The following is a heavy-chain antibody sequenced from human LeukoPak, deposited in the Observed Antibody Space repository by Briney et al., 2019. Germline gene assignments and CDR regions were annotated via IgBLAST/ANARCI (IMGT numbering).Heavy chain of an antibody. CDR1: GFTFSSYA. V-gene: IGHV3-23*01. Sequence: PGGSLRLSCAASGFTFSSYAMSWVRQAPGKGLEWVSAISGSGGSTYYADSVKGRFTISRDNSKNTLYLQMNSLRAEDTAVYYCAKGPFFYSSGWFREPEIPFHYYMDVWGKGTTVTVSS. CDR3: AKGPFFYSSGWFREPEIPFHYYMDV. D-gene: IGHD6-19*01. CDR2: ISGSGGST. J-gene: IGHJ6*03.